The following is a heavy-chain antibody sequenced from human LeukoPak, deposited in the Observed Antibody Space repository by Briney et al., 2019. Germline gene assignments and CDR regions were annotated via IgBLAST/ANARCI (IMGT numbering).Heavy chain of an antibody. V-gene: IGHV4-4*02. D-gene: IGHD6-19*01. CDR3: AREHISGASPMDV. CDR1: GGSISSTKW. J-gene: IGHJ6*02. Sequence: SETLSLTCAVSGGSISSTKWWSWVRPPPGKGLEWIGEIYHSGSTNYNPSLKSRVTISVDKSKNQFSLNLTSVTAADTAVYYCAREHISGASPMDVWGQGTTVTVSS. CDR2: IYHSGST.